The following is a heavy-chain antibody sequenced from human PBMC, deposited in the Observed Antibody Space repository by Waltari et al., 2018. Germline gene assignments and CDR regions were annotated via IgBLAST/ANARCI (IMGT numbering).Heavy chain of an antibody. CDR1: GFTLSSQD. V-gene: IGHV3-23*04. J-gene: IGHJ5*02. D-gene: IGHD1-20*01. Sequence: EVQLVESGGGLVQPGGSLRLSCAASGFTLSSQDMSWVRQAPGKGRVGVSVFRFNGINTYDADSVKGRFTISRDKSKNALYLQMNSLRAEDTAVYYCAKVNWNTNDQSWGQGTLVTVSA. CDR2: FRFNGINT. CDR3: AKVNWNTNDQS.